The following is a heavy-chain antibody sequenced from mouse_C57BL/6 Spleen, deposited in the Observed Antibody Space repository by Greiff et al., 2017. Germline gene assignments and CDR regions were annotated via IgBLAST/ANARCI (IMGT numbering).Heavy chain of an antibody. V-gene: IGHV5-16*01. Sequence: EVNVVESEGGLVQPGSSMKLSCTASGFTFSDYYMAWVRQVPEKGLEWVANINYDGSSTYYLDSLKSRFIISRDNAKNILYLQMSSLKSEDTATYYCAREGTDWYFDVWGTGTTVTVSS. CDR3: AREGTDWYFDV. CDR1: GFTFSDYY. J-gene: IGHJ1*03. D-gene: IGHD2-14*01. CDR2: INYDGSST.